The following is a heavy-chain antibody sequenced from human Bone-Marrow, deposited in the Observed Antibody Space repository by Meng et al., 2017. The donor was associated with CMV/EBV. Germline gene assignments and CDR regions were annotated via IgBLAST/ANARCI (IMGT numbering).Heavy chain of an antibody. J-gene: IGHJ3*02. Sequence: GESLKISCAASGFNFSASGMHWVRQAPGKGLQWVAVVSNDGNNKYYADSVKGRFTISRDNSKNTLDLHMSSLRAEDTAMYYCAKKGPYCSSTSCPPDAFDIWGQGTMVTVSS. CDR2: VSNDGNNK. CDR1: GFNFSASG. D-gene: IGHD2-2*01. CDR3: AKKGPYCSSTSCPPDAFDI. V-gene: IGHV3-30-3*02.